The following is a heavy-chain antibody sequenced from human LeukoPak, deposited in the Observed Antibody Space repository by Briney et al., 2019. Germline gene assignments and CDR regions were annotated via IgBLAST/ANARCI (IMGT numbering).Heavy chain of an antibody. Sequence: ASVKVSCKASGGTFSSYAISWVRRAPGQGLEWMGGIIPIFGTANYAQKFQGRVTITTDESTSTAYMELSSLRSEDTAVYYCAREESGSPNWFDPWGQGTLVTVSS. CDR3: AREESGSPNWFDP. CDR1: GGTFSSYA. D-gene: IGHD6-6*01. V-gene: IGHV1-69*05. CDR2: IIPIFGTA. J-gene: IGHJ5*02.